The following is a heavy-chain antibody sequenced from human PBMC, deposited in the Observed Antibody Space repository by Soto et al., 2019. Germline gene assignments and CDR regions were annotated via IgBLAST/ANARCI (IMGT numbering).Heavy chain of an antibody. CDR2: IYSGGST. J-gene: IGHJ4*02. V-gene: IGHV3-53*02. CDR1: GFTVSDNY. CDR3: ATYTSLDY. D-gene: IGHD2-2*02. Sequence: EVQLVETGGGLIQPGGSLRLSCAASGFTVSDNYMSWVRQAPGKGLEWVSLIYSGGSTFYADSVKGRFTISRDNSKNTLFLQMNSLRAEDTAVYFCATYTSLDYWGQGTLVTVSS.